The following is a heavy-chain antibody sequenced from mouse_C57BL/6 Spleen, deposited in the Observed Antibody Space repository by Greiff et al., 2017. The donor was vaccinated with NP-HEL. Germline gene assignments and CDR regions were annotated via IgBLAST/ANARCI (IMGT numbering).Heavy chain of an antibody. J-gene: IGHJ1*03. D-gene: IGHD2-4*01. CDR3: ARGIYYDYDLYWYFDV. CDR2: INYDGSST. Sequence: EVKLVESEGGLVQPGSSMKLSCTASGFTFSDYYMAWVRQVPEKGLEWVANINYDGSSTYYLDSLKSRFIISRDNAKNILYLQMSSLKSEDTATYYCARGIYYDYDLYWYFDVWGTGTTVTVSS. V-gene: IGHV5-16*01. CDR1: GFTFSDYY.